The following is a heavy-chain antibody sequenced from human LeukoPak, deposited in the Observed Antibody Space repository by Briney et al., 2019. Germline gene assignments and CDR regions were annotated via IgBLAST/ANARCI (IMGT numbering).Heavy chain of an antibody. CDR1: GGSLSGYY. D-gene: IGHD1-26*01. J-gene: IGHJ5*02. Sequence: SETLSLTCAVYGGSLSGYYWSWIRQPPGKGLEWIGEINHSGSTNYNPSLKSRVTISVDTSKNQFSLKLSSVTAADTAVYYCARGPWSPGWFDPWGQGTLVTVSS. CDR2: INHSGST. V-gene: IGHV4-34*01. CDR3: ARGPWSPGWFDP.